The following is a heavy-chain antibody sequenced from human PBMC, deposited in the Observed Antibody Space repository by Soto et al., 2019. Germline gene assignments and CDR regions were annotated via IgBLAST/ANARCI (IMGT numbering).Heavy chain of an antibody. Sequence: ASVKVSCKASGGTFSSYAISWVRQAPGQGLEWMGGIIPIFGTANYAQKFQGRVTITADESTSTAYMELSSLRSEDTAVYYCARDHMVDYDSSGYYAFDYWGQGTLVTVSS. CDR3: ARDHMVDYDSSGYYAFDY. J-gene: IGHJ4*02. D-gene: IGHD3-22*01. CDR2: IIPIFGTA. V-gene: IGHV1-69*13. CDR1: GGTFSSYA.